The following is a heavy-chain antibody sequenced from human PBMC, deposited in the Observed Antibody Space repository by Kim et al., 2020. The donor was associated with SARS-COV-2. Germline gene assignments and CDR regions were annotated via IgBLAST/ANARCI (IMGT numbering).Heavy chain of an antibody. CDR2: ISAYNGNT. J-gene: IGHJ6*02. D-gene: IGHD6-19*01. CDR1: GYTFTSYG. V-gene: IGHV1-18*01. Sequence: ASVKVSCKASGYTFTSYGISWVRQAPGQGLEWMGWISAYNGNTNYAQKLQGRVTMTTDTSTSTAYMELRSLRSDDTAVYYCARDSSNGYSSGWYSLYYYYYGMDVWGQGTTVTVSS. CDR3: ARDSSNGYSSGWYSLYYYYYGMDV.